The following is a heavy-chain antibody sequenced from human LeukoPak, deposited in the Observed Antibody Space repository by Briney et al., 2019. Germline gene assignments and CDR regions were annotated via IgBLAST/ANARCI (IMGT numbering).Heavy chain of an antibody. CDR3: AASTSFLHYYYMDV. J-gene: IGHJ6*03. CDR1: GGTFSSYA. CDR2: IIPIFGTA. Sequence: SVKVSCKASGGTFSSYAISWVRQAPGQGLEWMGGIIPIFGTANYAQKFQGRVTITTDESTSTAYMELGSLRSEDTAVYYCAASTSFLHYYYMDVWGKGTTVTVSS. V-gene: IGHV1-69*05.